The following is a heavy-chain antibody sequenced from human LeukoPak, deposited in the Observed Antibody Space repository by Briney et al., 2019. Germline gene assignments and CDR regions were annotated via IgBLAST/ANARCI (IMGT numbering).Heavy chain of an antibody. D-gene: IGHD2-2*01. CDR1: GGSISSYY. CDR3: ATLHEYHHTSRVPDSREFDY. V-gene: IGHV4-59*01. J-gene: IGHJ4*02. Sequence: SETLSLTCTVSGGSISSYYWSWIRQPPGKGLEWIGYIYYSGSTNYNPSLKSRVTISVDTSKNQFSLKLSSVTAADTAVYYCATLHEYHHTSRVPDSREFDYWGQGTLVTVSS. CDR2: IYYSGST.